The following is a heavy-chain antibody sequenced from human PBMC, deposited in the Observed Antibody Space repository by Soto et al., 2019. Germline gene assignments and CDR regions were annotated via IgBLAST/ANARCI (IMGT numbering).Heavy chain of an antibody. CDR3: ARDPPITRSLRGTPLMDV. Sequence: ASVKVSCKASGYSFSSHGISWVRQAPGQGLEWMGWISAYNGNTNYVQKFQDRLTMSTDTSTSTAYMELRSLRSDDTAVYYCARDPPITRSLRGTPLMDVWGQGTTVTVSS. V-gene: IGHV1-18*04. J-gene: IGHJ6*02. D-gene: IGHD1-20*01. CDR2: ISAYNGNT. CDR1: GYSFSSHG.